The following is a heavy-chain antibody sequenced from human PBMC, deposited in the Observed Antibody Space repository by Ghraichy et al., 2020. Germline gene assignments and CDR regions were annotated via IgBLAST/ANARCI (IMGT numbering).Heavy chain of an antibody. V-gene: IGHV3-53*01. D-gene: IGHD2-15*01. Sequence: GGSLRLSCAGSGIIVSGNYMNWVRQAPGKGPEWVSVIYSDGSTYYADSVKGRFTISRDNSKNTLYLQMNSLRAEDTAVYYCARDESGGTGYVFDIWSQGTLVTVSS. CDR3: ARDESGGTGYVFDI. J-gene: IGHJ3*02. CDR2: IYSDGST. CDR1: GIIVSGNY.